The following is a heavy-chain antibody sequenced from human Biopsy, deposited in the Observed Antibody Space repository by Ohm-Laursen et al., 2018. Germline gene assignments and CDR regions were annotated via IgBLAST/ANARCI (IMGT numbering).Heavy chain of an antibody. CDR3: VKSAYSSGFWEASDY. V-gene: IGHV3-9*01. Sequence: SLRLSCTASGFSVSSYDMNWVRQAPGKGLEWVSGISWSSGTIGYADSVKGRFTVSRDNAKNSLFLQMDSLRVEDTALYYCVKSAYSSGFWEASDYWGQGTLATVSS. D-gene: IGHD6-19*01. CDR1: GFSVSSYD. CDR2: ISWSSGTI. J-gene: IGHJ4*02.